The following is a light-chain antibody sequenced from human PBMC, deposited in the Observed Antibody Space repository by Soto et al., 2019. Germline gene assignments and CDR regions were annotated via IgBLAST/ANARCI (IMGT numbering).Light chain of an antibody. CDR3: SPYRDNSTSYV. CDR1: SSDVGGYNY. CDR2: EVS. Sequence: QSALTQPASVSGSPGQSITISCTGTSSDVGGYNYVSWYQQHPGKAPKLMIYEVSNRPSGVSTRFSGYKSGNTASLTISGVKAEDEAHYYCSPYRDNSTSYVFAMGTKVTVL. V-gene: IGLV2-14*01. J-gene: IGLJ1*01.